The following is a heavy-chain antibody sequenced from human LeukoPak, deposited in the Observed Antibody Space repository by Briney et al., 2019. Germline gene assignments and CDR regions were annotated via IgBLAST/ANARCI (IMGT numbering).Heavy chain of an antibody. D-gene: IGHD3-3*01. CDR3: ARAEGDFWSGAQDFYMDV. CDR2: IYHSGST. V-gene: IGHV4-30-2*01. J-gene: IGHJ6*03. Sequence: SETLSLTCTVSGGSISSGGYYWSWIRQPPGKGLEWIGYIYHSGSTYYNPSLKSRVTISVDRSKNQFSLKLSSVTAADTAVYYCARAEGDFWSGAQDFYMDVWGKGTTVTVSS. CDR1: GGSISSGGYY.